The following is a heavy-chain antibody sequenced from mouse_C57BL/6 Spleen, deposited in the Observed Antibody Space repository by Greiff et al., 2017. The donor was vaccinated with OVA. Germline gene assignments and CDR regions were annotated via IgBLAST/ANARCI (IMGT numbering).Heavy chain of an antibody. CDR1: GYTFTGYW. CDR3: ARSYVEMDY. D-gene: IGHD1-1*01. J-gene: IGHJ4*01. V-gene: IGHV1-9*01. CDR2: ILPGSGST. Sequence: QVQLQQSGAELMKPGASVKLSCKATGYTFTGYWIEWVKQRPGPGLAWIGAILPGSGSTNYHEKFKGKATFTADTSSNTAYMQLSSLKTEDSAIYYCARSYVEMDYWGQGTSVTVSS.